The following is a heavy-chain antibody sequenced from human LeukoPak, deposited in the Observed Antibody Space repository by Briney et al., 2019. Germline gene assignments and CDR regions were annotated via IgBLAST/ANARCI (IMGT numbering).Heavy chain of an antibody. V-gene: IGHV4-61*01. CDR3: ASDSSAWYYPFDI. D-gene: IGHD6-19*01. J-gene: IGHJ3*02. Sequence: SETLSLTCTVSGGSVSSGSYYWSWIRQPPGEGLEWIGYIYYTGSTNYNPSLKSRVSISVDTSKNQFSLKLSSVTAADTAMYYCASDSSAWYYPFDIWGQGTMVTVSS. CDR1: GGSVSSGSYY. CDR2: IYYTGST.